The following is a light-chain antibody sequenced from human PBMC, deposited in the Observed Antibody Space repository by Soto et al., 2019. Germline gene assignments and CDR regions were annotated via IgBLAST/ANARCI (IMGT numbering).Light chain of an antibody. V-gene: IGKV3-20*01. CDR1: QSVISSY. Sequence: EVVLTQSPGSLSLSPGERATLSCRASQSVISSYLAWYQQKPGQAPRLLIYGASSRATGIPDRFSGSGSGKDFTLTISRLEPEDCAVYYCQQFGGSLTWTFGQGTKVDIK. CDR3: QQFGGSLTWT. J-gene: IGKJ1*01. CDR2: GAS.